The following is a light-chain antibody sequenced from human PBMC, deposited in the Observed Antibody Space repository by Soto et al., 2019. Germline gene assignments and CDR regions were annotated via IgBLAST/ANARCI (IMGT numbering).Light chain of an antibody. J-gene: IGLJ1*01. Sequence: QSVLTQPASVSGSPGQSITISCTGTSSDVGSYNLVSWYQQHPGKAPKLMIYEGSKRPSGVSNRISGSKSGNTASLTISGLQAEDEADYYCCSYACSSTYGFGSGTKVTVL. V-gene: IGLV2-23*01. CDR1: SSDVGSYNL. CDR2: EGS. CDR3: CSYACSSTYG.